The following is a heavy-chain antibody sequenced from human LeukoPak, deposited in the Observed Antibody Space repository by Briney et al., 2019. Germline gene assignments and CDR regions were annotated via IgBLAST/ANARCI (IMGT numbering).Heavy chain of an antibody. D-gene: IGHD3-3*01. CDR3: ARVDFWSGYSPLDAFDI. CDR2: ISAYNGNT. J-gene: IGHJ3*02. CDR1: GYTFTSYG. Sequence: ASVKASCKASGYTFTSYGISWVRQAPGQGLEWMGWISAYNGNTNYAQKLQGRVTMTTDTSTSTAYMELRSLRSDDTAVYYCARVDFWSGYSPLDAFDIWGQGTMVTVSS. V-gene: IGHV1-18*01.